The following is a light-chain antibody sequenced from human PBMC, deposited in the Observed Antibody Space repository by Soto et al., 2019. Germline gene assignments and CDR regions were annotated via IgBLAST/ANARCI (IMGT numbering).Light chain of an antibody. CDR1: SSDVGSYNR. CDR2: EVN. V-gene: IGLV2-18*01. Sequence: QSALTQPPSVSGSPGQSVTISCTGTSSDVGSYNRLSWYQQPPGTAPKLIMYEVNTRPSGVPDRFSGSKSGSTASLTISGLQAEDEADYYCSLYISGSTEVFGTGTKGTVL. J-gene: IGLJ1*01. CDR3: SLYISGSTEV.